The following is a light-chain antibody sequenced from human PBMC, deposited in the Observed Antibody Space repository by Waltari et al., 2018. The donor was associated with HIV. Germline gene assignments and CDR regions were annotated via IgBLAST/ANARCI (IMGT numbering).Light chain of an antibody. V-gene: IGLV2-14*01. Sequence: QSALTQPASVSGSPGQSITISCTGTSSDIGAYNYVSWYQHHPGKVPKRLFYEVANRPSGGSHRFSGPKSGNTASLTSSGLQAEDEADVYCTSYTSISTLVFGTGTKVTVL. CDR2: EVA. CDR3: TSYTSISTLV. CDR1: SSDIGAYNY. J-gene: IGLJ1*01.